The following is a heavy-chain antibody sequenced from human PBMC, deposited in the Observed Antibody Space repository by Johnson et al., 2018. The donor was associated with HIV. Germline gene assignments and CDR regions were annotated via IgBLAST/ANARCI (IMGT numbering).Heavy chain of an antibody. J-gene: IGHJ3*02. CDR2: ISYDGSNK. D-gene: IGHD4-23*01. CDR3: ARGFGRWSQRPDDAFDI. CDR1: GFTFSSYG. V-gene: IGHV3-30*19. Sequence: QVQLVESGGGVVQPGGSLRLSCAASGFTFSSYGMHWVRRAPGKGLEWVAVISYDGSNKYYADSVKGRFTISRDNSKTTLYLQMNSLRAEDTAVYYCARGFGRWSQRPDDAFDIWGQGTMVTVSS.